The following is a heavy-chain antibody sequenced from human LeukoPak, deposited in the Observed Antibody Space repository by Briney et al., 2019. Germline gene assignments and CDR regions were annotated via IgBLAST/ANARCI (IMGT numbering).Heavy chain of an antibody. CDR1: GDSISSSSHY. V-gene: IGHV4-39*01. J-gene: IGHJ4*02. Sequence: SETLSLTCTVSGDSISSSSHYWGWIRQPPGKGPEWIGSIYYSGSTYYNPSLKSRVTISVDTSKIQFSLKLSAVTAADTAVYFCARHRGYYGSGSKLDCWGQGTLVTVSS. CDR2: IYYSGST. D-gene: IGHD3-10*01. CDR3: ARHRGYYGSGSKLDC.